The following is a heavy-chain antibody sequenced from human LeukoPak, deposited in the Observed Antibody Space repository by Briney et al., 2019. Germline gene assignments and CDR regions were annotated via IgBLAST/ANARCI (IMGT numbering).Heavy chain of an antibody. Sequence: PSETLFLTCTVSGGSISSYFWSWIRQPPGKGLEWMGYIYYSGSTNYNPSLKSRVTISVDTSKNQFSLKLSSVTAADTAVYYCARYGAVAGSNWFDPWGQGTLVTVSS. D-gene: IGHD6-19*01. J-gene: IGHJ5*02. V-gene: IGHV4-59*08. CDR3: ARYGAVAGSNWFDP. CDR1: GGSISSYF. CDR2: IYYSGST.